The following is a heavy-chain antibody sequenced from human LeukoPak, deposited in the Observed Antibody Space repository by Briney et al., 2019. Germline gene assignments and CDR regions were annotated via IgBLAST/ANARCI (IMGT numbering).Heavy chain of an antibody. J-gene: IGHJ3*02. D-gene: IGHD3-9*01. V-gene: IGHV1-8*01. CDR1: GYTFTSYD. CDR2: VNPNSGNT. Sequence: ASVKVSCKASGYTFTSYDINWVRQATGQGLEWMGWVNPNSGNTGYAQKFQGRVTMTRNTSISTAYMELSSLRSEDTAVYYCARGSIRYYDILTGYYTMDAFDIWGQGTMVTVSS. CDR3: ARGSIRYYDILTGYYTMDAFDI.